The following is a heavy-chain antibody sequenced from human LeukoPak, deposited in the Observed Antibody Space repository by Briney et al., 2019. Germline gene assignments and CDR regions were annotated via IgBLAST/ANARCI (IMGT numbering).Heavy chain of an antibody. Sequence: ASVKVYCKASGYTFISYYLHWLRQAPGQWLEWMGIINPSGGSTSYAQKFQGRVTMTRDTSTSTVYMELSSLRSEDTAVYYCARSPMVRGGMDVWGQGTTVTVSS. CDR1: GYTFISYY. CDR2: INPSGGST. D-gene: IGHD3-10*01. CDR3: ARSPMVRGGMDV. J-gene: IGHJ6*02. V-gene: IGHV1-46*01.